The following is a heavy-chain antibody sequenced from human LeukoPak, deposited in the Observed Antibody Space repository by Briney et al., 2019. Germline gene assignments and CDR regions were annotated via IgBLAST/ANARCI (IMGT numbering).Heavy chain of an antibody. Sequence: GSLRLSCSASGFIFSSYAMHWVRQAPGKGLEYVSAISPNGGSTYYADSVKGRFSISRDNSKNILYLQMSSVRPEDTAVYYCVPKGNEGYWGQGTLVTVSS. D-gene: IGHD1-1*01. V-gene: IGHV3-64D*06. CDR2: ISPNGGST. CDR1: GFIFSSYA. J-gene: IGHJ4*02. CDR3: VPKGNEGY.